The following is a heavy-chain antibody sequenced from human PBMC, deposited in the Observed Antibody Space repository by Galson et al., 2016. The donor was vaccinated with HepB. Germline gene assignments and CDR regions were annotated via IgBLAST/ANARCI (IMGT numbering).Heavy chain of an antibody. Sequence: PALVKPPQTLTLTCTFSGFSLSTSGMCVSWIRQPPGKALEWLARIDWDDDKYYSTSLKTRLTISKDTSKNQVVLTMTNMEPVDTATYYCARIRLYPEYSRVWYKYYGMDVWGQVTTVTGSS. D-gene: IGHD6-19*01. CDR1: GFSLSTSGMC. J-gene: IGHJ6*01. V-gene: IGHV2-70*11. CDR2: IDWDDDK. CDR3: ARIRLYPEYSRVWYKYYGMDV.